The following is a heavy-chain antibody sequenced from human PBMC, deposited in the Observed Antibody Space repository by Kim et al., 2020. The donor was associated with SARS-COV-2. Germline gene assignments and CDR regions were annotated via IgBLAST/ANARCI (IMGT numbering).Heavy chain of an antibody. CDR3: ARVAPRRVVAHIFDY. J-gene: IGHJ4*02. D-gene: IGHD2-15*01. CDR2: IYYSGST. CDR1: GGSISSYY. V-gene: IGHV4-59*01. Sequence: SETLSLTCTVSGGSISSYYWSWIRQPPGKGLEWIGYIYYSGSTNYNPSLKSRVTISVDTSKNQFSLKLSSVTAADTAVYYCARVAPRRVVAHIFDYWGQGTLVTVSS.